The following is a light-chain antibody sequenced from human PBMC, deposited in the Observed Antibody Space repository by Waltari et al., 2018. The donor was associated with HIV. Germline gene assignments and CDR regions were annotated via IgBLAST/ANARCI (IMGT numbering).Light chain of an antibody. Sequence: EIVMTQSPATLSVSPGERPTLSCRASQSVSSNLAWYQQKPGQAPRRLIYGASTRATGIPARFSGSGSGTEFTLTISSLQSEDFAVYYCQQYNNWPLTFGGGTKVEIK. CDR1: QSVSSN. CDR3: QQYNNWPLT. J-gene: IGKJ4*01. CDR2: GAS. V-gene: IGKV3-15*01.